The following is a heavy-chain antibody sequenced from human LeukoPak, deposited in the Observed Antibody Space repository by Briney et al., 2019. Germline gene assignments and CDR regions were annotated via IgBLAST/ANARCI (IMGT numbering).Heavy chain of an antibody. CDR3: ARGAYASSWLNFDY. CDR1: GFTFSSYA. CDR2: IAYDGSNK. J-gene: IGHJ4*02. Sequence: GGSLRLSCAASGFTFSSYAMHWVRQAPGKGLEWVAVIAYDGSNKYYVDSGKGRFTISRDNSKNTLYLQMNTLRAEDTAVYYCARGAYASSWLNFDYWGQGTLVTVSS. D-gene: IGHD6-13*01. V-gene: IGHV3-30*04.